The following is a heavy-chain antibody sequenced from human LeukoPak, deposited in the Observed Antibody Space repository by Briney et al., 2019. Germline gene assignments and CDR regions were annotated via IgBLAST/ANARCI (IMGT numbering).Heavy chain of an antibody. D-gene: IGHD6-19*01. CDR1: GGSISSYY. Sequence: PSETLSLTCTVSGGSISSYYWSWIRQPPGKGLEWIGYIYYSGSTNYNPSLKSRVTISVDTSKNQFSLKLSSVTAADTAVYYCARGGSGWYNFDYWGQGTLVTVSS. J-gene: IGHJ4*02. CDR2: IYYSGST. CDR3: ARGGSGWYNFDY. V-gene: IGHV4-59*01.